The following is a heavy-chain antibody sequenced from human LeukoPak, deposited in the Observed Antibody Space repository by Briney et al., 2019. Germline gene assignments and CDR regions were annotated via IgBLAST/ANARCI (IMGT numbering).Heavy chain of an antibody. CDR1: GFTFSDYS. J-gene: IGHJ4*02. CDR3: ARRRTGTNYYDY. V-gene: IGHV3-21*01. CDR2: ISSRSTYI. D-gene: IGHD1-1*01. Sequence: GESLKISCAASGFTFSDYSLNWVRQAPGKGLEWVSSISSRSTYIYYADSVKGRFTISRDNAKNSLYLQMSSLRAEDTAVYYCARRRTGTNYYDYWGQGTLVTVSS.